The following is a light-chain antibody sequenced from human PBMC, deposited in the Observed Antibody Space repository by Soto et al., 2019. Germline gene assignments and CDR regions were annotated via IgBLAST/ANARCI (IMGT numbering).Light chain of an antibody. V-gene: IGKV4-1*01. J-gene: IGKJ1*01. CDR3: QQSYSTPRT. CDR1: QSVLYSSNNKNY. CDR2: WAS. Sequence: DIVMTQSPDSLAVSLGERATINCKSSQSVLYSSNNKNYLAWYQQKPGQPPKLLIYWASTRESGVPDRFSGSGSGTDFSLPISSLQAEDVAVDYCQQSYSTPRTFGQGTKVEIQ.